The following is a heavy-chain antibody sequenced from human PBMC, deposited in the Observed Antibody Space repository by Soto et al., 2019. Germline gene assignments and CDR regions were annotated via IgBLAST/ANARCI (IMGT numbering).Heavy chain of an antibody. CDR2: IYYSGST. CDR1: GGSISGYY. V-gene: IGHV4-59*08. D-gene: IGHD3-10*01. CDR3: ARHNYGSGSTYFDY. Sequence: PSETLSLTCTVLGGSISGYYWSWIRQPPGKGLEWIGYIYYSGSTNYNPSLKSRVTISVDTSKNQFSLKLNSMTAADTAVYYCARHNYGSGSTYFDYWGQGTLVTVSS. J-gene: IGHJ4*02.